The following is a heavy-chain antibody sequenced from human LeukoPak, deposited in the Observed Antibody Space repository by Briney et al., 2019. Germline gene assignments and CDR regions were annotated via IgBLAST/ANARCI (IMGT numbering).Heavy chain of an antibody. D-gene: IGHD3-3*01. CDR2: IYHSGST. CDR3: ARKYYDFWSGYWVFDY. J-gene: IGHJ4*02. CDR1: IDSFSNYH. V-gene: IGHV4-34*01. Sequence: SETLSLTCAVYIDSFSNYHWNWIRQTPAKGMEWTGEIYHSGSTNYNPSLKSRVTISVDKSKNQFSLKLSSVTAADTAVYYCARKYYDFWSGYWVFDYWGQGTLVTVSS.